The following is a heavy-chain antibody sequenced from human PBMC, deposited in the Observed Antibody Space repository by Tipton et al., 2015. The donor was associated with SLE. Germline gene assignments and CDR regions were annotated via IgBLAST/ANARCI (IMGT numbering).Heavy chain of an antibody. Sequence: SLRLSCVVSGFIFGSHEMNWVRQAPGRGLEWVSYISRSGNTIYYADSVKGRFTISRDNAQNSLYLQMTSLRAEDTAVYYCAREMVDPLMDLDGFDIWGQGTMVTVSS. J-gene: IGHJ3*02. D-gene: IGHD5-18*01. CDR1: GFIFGSHE. CDR3: AREMVDPLMDLDGFDI. V-gene: IGHV3-48*03. CDR2: ISRSGNTI.